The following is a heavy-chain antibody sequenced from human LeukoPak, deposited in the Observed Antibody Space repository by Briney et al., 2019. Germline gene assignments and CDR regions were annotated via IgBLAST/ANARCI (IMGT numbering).Heavy chain of an antibody. J-gene: IGHJ6*02. D-gene: IGHD3-22*01. CDR2: IIPILGIA. CDR3: ARVASGSYYYYGMDV. V-gene: IGHV1-69*04. CDR1: GGTFSSYA. Sequence: SVKVSCKASGGTFSSYAISWVRQAPGQGLEWMGRIIPILGIANYAQKFQGRVTITADKSTSTACMELSSLRSEDTAVYYCARVASGSYYYYGMDVWGQGTTVTVSS.